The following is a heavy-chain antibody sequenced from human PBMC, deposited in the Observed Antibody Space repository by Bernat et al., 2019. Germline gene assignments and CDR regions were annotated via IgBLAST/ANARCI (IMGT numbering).Heavy chain of an antibody. CDR1: GFTFSSYW. V-gene: IGHV3-74*01. CDR3: ARDGGATIHLDY. Sequence: EVQLVESGGGLVQPGGSLRLSCAASGFTFSSYWMHWVRQAPGKGLVGVSRINSDGSSTSYADSVKGRFTISRDNAKNTLYLQMNSLRAEDTAVYYCARDGGATIHLDYWGQGTLVTVSS. J-gene: IGHJ4*02. D-gene: IGHD1-26*01. CDR2: INSDGSST.